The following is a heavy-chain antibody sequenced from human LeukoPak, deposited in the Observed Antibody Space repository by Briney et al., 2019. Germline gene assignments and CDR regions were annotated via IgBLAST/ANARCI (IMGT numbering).Heavy chain of an antibody. CDR3: AKTHKYCSSTSCYKIPYYYYYMDV. CDR1: GFTFSSYA. Sequence: GGSLRLSCAASGFTFSSYAMSWVRQAPGKGLEWVSAISGSGGSTYYADSVKGRFTISRDNPKNTLYLQMNSLRAEDTAVYYCAKTHKYCSSTSCYKIPYYYYYMDVWGKGTTVTVSS. D-gene: IGHD2-2*02. V-gene: IGHV3-23*01. J-gene: IGHJ6*03. CDR2: ISGSGGST.